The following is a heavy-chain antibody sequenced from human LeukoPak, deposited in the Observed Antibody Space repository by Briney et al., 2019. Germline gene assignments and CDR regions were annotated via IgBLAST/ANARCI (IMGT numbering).Heavy chain of an antibody. V-gene: IGHV3-9*01. D-gene: IGHD1-26*01. J-gene: IGHJ6*02. CDR1: GFTFDDYA. CDR2: ISWNSGSI. CDR3: AKGVLLRPRAPVQTCMDV. Sequence: GGSLRLSCAASGFTFDDYAMHWVRQAPGKGLEWVSGISWNSGSIGYADSVKGRFTISRDNAKNSLYLQMNSLRAEDTALYYCAKGVLLRPRAPVQTCMDVWGQGTTVTVSS.